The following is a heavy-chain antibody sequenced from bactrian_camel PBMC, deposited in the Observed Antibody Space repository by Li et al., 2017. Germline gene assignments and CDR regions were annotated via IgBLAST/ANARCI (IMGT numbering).Heavy chain of an antibody. V-gene: IGHV3S1*01. CDR3: ATGGALTWYGY. Sequence: HVQLVESGGGSVQAGGALRLSCAASACPGGPFYMAYFRQAPGKEREGVATITTGTGNTDYADSVKGRFTISQDGAENSVYLQMNSLKSGDTALYYCATGGALTWYGYWAQGTQVTVS. D-gene: IGHD7*01. CDR1: ACPGGPFY. CDR2: ITTGTGNT. J-gene: IGHJ4*01.